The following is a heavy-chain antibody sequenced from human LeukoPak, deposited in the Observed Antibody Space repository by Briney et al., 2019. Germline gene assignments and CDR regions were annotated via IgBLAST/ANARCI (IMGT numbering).Heavy chain of an antibody. CDR2: ISGSGCST. J-gene: IGHJ5*02. CDR1: GFTFSSYA. CDR3: AKAPIAAAGTGSSFDP. Sequence: GGSLTLSCTASGFTFSSYAMSWVRQAPGKGLEWVPSISGSGCSTFYADPVKGRFTISRDNFNNTLYLQMNSLRAEDTATYYCAKAPIAAAGTGSSFDPWGQGTLVTVSS. V-gene: IGHV3-23*01. D-gene: IGHD6-13*01.